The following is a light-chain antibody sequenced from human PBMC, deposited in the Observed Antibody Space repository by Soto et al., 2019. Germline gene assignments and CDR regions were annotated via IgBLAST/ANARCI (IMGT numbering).Light chain of an antibody. V-gene: IGLV2-8*01. CDR2: EVS. Sequence: QSALTQPPSASGSPGQSVTISCTGTSSDVGGYNYVSWYQQHPGKAPKLMIYEVSKRPSGVPDRFSGPKSGNTASLTVSGLQAEDEADYYCSSYAGSNNLFGGGTKVTVL. CDR1: SSDVGGYNY. CDR3: SSYAGSNNL. J-gene: IGLJ2*01.